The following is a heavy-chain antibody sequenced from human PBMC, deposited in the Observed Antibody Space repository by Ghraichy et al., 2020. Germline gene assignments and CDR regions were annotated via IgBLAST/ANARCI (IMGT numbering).Heavy chain of an antibody. Sequence: SQTLSLTCTVSGVSISSYYWSWIRQPPGKGLEWIGYIYYSGSTNYNPSLKSRVTISVDTSKNQFSLRLSSVTAADTAVYFCARVAGDGSGSYPHLGYYGMDVWGQGTTVTVSS. V-gene: IGHV4-59*01. CDR1: GVSISSYY. D-gene: IGHD3-10*01. J-gene: IGHJ6*02. CDR3: ARVAGDGSGSYPHLGYYGMDV. CDR2: IYYSGST.